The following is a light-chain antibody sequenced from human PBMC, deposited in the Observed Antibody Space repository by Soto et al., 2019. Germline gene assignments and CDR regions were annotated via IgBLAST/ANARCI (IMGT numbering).Light chain of an antibody. CDR3: CSYAGSRTYV. V-gene: IGLV2-23*02. Sequence: QSVLTQPASVSGSPGQSITISCTGTSSDVGSYILVSWYQQHPGKAPKLIIYEVSKRPSGVSNGFSGSKSGNTASLTISGLQAEDEADYYCCSYAGSRTYVFGTGTKVTVL. CDR2: EVS. J-gene: IGLJ1*01. CDR1: SSDVGSYIL.